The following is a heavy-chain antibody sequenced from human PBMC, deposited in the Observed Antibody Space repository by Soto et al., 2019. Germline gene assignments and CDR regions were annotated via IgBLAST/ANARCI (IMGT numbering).Heavy chain of an antibody. Sequence: PGGSLRLSCAASGFTFSHHDMSWVRQAPGKGLEWVSAISGSGGRTHYAGSVKGRFTISRDNSKNILSLQMNSLRAEDTAVYHCAKGLSSASSFDSWGQGTLVTVSS. CDR1: GFTFSHHD. D-gene: IGHD3-22*01. V-gene: IGHV3-23*01. CDR2: ISGSGGRT. J-gene: IGHJ5*01. CDR3: AKGLSSASSFDS.